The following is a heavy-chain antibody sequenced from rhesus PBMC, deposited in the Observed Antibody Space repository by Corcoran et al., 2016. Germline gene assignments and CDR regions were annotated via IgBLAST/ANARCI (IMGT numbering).Heavy chain of an antibody. V-gene: IGHV4-165*01. D-gene: IGHD6-25*01. CDR3: ARTLAAAEVDY. CDR2: IDGSSGST. Sequence: QVQLQESGPGLVKPSETLSLTCAVSGGSISSNYWSWIRQPPGKGLEWIGYIDGSSGSTYYNPSLNSRVTISTGTAKNLFSLKLSSVTAADTAVYYCARTLAAAEVDYWGQGVLVTVSS. CDR1: GGSISSNY. J-gene: IGHJ4*01.